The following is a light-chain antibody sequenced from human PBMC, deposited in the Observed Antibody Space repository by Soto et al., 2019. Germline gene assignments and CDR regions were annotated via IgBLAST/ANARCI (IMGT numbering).Light chain of an antibody. V-gene: IGLV1-44*01. J-gene: IGLJ2*01. CDR2: SDN. CDR1: SSNIGSNT. CDR3: AAWDDSLNGPV. Sequence: QSVLTQPPSASGTPGQTVTISCSGSSSNIGSNTVNWYQQLPGTAPKLLIYSDNQRPSGAPDRFSGSKSGTSASLAISGLQSEDETDYYCAAWDDSLNGPVFGGGTKLTVL.